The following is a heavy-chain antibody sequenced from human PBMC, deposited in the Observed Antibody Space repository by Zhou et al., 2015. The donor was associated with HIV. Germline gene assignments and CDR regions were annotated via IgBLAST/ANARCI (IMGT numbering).Heavy chain of an antibody. V-gene: IGHV1-69*06. CDR1: GGTFGNYA. Sequence: QVQLVQSGAEVKKPGSSVKVSCKASGGTFGNYAISWVRQAPAQGLEWMGGVIPIFGTSDYAQRFQGRVTITADKITSIVYMELSSLGSEDTAVYYCARLLGDSSAFPDGFDIWGQGTVVTVSS. CDR3: ARLLGDSSAFPDGFDI. CDR2: VIPIFGTS. D-gene: IGHD3-22*01. J-gene: IGHJ3*02.